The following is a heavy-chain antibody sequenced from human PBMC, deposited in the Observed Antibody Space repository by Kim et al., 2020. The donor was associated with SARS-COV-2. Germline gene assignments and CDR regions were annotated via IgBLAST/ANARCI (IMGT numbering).Heavy chain of an antibody. CDR2: ISADGTGT. CDR3: AKGFDVAPGSVWCFDS. V-gene: IGHV3-23*01. CDR1: GFTFSIYG. J-gene: IGHJ3*02. D-gene: IGHD3-10*01. Sequence: GGSLRLSCATSGFTFSIYGLTWVRQAPQKGLEWVSAISADGTGTYYADSVKGRFTISRDSRKNTLSLLMNSLRVEDTAVYFCAKGFDVAPGSVWCFDSWGQGTVLTVSS.